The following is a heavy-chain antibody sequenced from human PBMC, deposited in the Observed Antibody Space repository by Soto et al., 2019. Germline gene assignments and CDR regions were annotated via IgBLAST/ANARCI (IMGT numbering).Heavy chain of an antibody. V-gene: IGHV4-59*01. CDR3: ARGSNYDFWSGYGENWFDP. D-gene: IGHD3-3*01. Sequence: SETLSLTCTVSGGSISSYYWSWIRQPPGKGLEWIGYIYYSGSTNYNPSLKSRVTISVDTSKNQFSLKLSSVTAADTAVYYCARGSNYDFWSGYGENWFDPWGQGTLVTVS. CDR1: GGSISSYY. CDR2: IYYSGST. J-gene: IGHJ5*02.